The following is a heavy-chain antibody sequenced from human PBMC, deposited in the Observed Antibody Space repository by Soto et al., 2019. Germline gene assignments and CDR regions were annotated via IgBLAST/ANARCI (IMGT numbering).Heavy chain of an antibody. J-gene: IGHJ4*02. V-gene: IGHV1-69*08. CDR3: VIDSHIVSAFSCHDDIDS. D-gene: IGHD5-12*01. CDR2: IIPMLAIT. Sequence: QVQLVQSGAEVKKPGSSVKVSCKASGGTFSNHIITWVRQAPGQGPEWMGRIIPMLAITNYAQKFQGRVTKTADKSTTSDYMGVSSQSPGVTTMYYCVIDSHIVSAFSCHDDIDSWGQGTLVTVSS. CDR1: GGTFSNHI.